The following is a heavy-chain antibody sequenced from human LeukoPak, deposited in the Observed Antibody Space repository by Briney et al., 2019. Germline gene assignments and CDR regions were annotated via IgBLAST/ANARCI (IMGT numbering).Heavy chain of an antibody. CDR3: ARDSSSMVRGVIISPDY. CDR2: IWYDGSNK. Sequence: GGSLGLSCAASGFTFSSYGMPWVRQAPGKGLEWVAVIWYDGSNKYYADSVKGRFTISRDNSKNTLYLQMNSLRAEDTAVYYCARDSSSMVRGVIISPDYWGQGTLVTVSS. V-gene: IGHV3-33*01. D-gene: IGHD3-10*01. J-gene: IGHJ4*02. CDR1: GFTFSSYG.